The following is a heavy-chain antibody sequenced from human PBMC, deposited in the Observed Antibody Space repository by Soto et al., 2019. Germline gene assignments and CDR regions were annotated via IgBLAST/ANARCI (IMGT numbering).Heavy chain of an antibody. Sequence: QITLKESGPMLVKPTQTLTLTCTFSGFSLSTSGVAVGWIRQPPGKALEWLALIYWDDDKRYNPSLKSRLTITKGTSKNQLVLTMTNMDPVDTATYYCVHRSSRYFQNWGQGTLVTVSS. V-gene: IGHV2-5*02. CDR2: IYWDDDK. CDR3: VHRSSRYFQN. CDR1: GFSLSTSGVA. J-gene: IGHJ1*01.